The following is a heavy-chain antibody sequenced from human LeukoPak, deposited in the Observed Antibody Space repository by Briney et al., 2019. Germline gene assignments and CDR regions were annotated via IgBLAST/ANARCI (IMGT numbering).Heavy chain of an antibody. Sequence: GGSLRLSCAASGFTFSNYWMHWVRQAPGKGLVWVSRINSDGSNTIYADSVKGRFTISRDNAKNTLYLEMNSLRAEDTAVYYCARGKQLAYDCWGQGTLVTVSS. CDR3: ARGKQLAYDC. V-gene: IGHV3-74*01. CDR2: INSDGSNT. D-gene: IGHD1-1*01. CDR1: GFTFSNYW. J-gene: IGHJ4*02.